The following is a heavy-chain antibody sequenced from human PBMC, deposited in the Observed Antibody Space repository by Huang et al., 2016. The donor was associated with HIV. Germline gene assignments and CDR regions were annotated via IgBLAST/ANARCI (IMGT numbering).Heavy chain of an antibody. V-gene: IGHV3-49*03. Sequence: EVQLVESGGGLVQPGRSLRLSCTASGFTFGDYAMGWFRQAPGKGLGWVGFIRSKAYGGTTEYAASVKGRFTVSRDDSKSIAYLQMNTLKTEDTAVYYCTSTRRIFFWYYYETDAFDIWGQGTMVTVSS. CDR3: TSTRRIFFWYYYETDAFDI. CDR2: IRSKAYGGTT. CDR1: GFTFGDYA. D-gene: IGHD3-22*01. J-gene: IGHJ3*02.